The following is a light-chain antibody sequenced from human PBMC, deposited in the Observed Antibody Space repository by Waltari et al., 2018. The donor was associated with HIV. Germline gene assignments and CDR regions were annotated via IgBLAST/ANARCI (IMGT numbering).Light chain of an antibody. CDR3: QQYEKWPPLT. CDR2: SVS. J-gene: IGKJ4*01. Sequence: EIVMTQSPVTLSASLGERVTLSCRASQSVGNNLAWYQQRPGQAPGVLIYSVSTRAAGVPARFSGSGSGTDFTLTISSLQSEDYAVYFCQQYEKWPPLTFGGGTKV. CDR1: QSVGNN. V-gene: IGKV3-15*01.